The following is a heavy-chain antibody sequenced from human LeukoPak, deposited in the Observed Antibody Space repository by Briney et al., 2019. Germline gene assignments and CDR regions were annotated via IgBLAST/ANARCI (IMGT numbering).Heavy chain of an antibody. J-gene: IGHJ4*02. CDR1: GFTFSSYD. V-gene: IGHV3-33*01. Sequence: GRSLRLSCAASGFTFSSYDMHWVRQAPGKGPEWVAIIRYDGSNENYADSVKGRFTISRDNSKKTLYLQMNSLRAGDTAVYYCARSRYNLDYWGQGTLVTVSS. CDR2: IRYDGSNE. CDR3: ARSRYNLDY. D-gene: IGHD5-24*01.